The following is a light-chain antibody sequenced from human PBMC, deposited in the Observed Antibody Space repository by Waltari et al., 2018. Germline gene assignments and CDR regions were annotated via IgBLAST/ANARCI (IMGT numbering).Light chain of an antibody. V-gene: IGLV1-44*01. CDR2: SNN. J-gene: IGLJ2*01. CDR3: AAWDDSLNAL. CDR1: SSNIGSNT. Sequence: QSVLTQPPSASGTPGQRVTISCSGSSSNIGSNTVNWYQPLPGTAPKLLIYSNNQRPSGVPDRFSGSKSGTSASLAISGLQSEDEADYYCAAWDDSLNALFGGGTKLTVL.